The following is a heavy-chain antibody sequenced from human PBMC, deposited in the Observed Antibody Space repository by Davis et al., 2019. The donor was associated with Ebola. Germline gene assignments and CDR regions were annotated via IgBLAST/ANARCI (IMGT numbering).Heavy chain of an antibody. Sequence: SETLSLTCTVSGGSISSSSYYWGWIRQPPGKGLEWIGSIYYSGSTYYNPSLKSRVTISVDTSKNQFSLKLSSVTAAETAVYYCARGRWVAARWFDPWGQGTLVTVSS. J-gene: IGHJ5*02. CDR3: ARGRWVAARWFDP. CDR1: GGSISSSSYY. CDR2: IYYSGST. D-gene: IGHD6-6*01. V-gene: IGHV4-39*07.